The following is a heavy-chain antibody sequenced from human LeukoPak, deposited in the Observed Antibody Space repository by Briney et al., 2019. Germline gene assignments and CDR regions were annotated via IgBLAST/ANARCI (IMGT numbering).Heavy chain of an antibody. Sequence: GGSLRLSCAASGFTFSSYGMHWVRQAPGKGLEWVAFIRYDGSNKYYADSVKGRFTISRDNSKNTLYLQMNSLRAEDTAVYYCAKAITFSPVFDYWGQGTLVTVSS. CDR3: AKAITFSPVFDY. J-gene: IGHJ4*02. V-gene: IGHV3-30*02. CDR2: IRYDGSNK. CDR1: GFTFSSYG.